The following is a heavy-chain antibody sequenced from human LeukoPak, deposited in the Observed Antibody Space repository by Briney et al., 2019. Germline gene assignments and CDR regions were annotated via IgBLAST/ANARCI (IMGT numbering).Heavy chain of an antibody. D-gene: IGHD3-22*01. Sequence: KASETLSLTCTVSGGSISSYYWSWIRQPPGKGLEWIGYIYYSGSTNYNPSLKSRVTISVDTSKNQFSLKLSSVTAADTAVYYCARDIPMIVVVSDAFDIWGQGTMVTVSS. CDR3: ARDIPMIVVVSDAFDI. V-gene: IGHV4-59*12. CDR1: GGSISSYY. CDR2: IYYSGST. J-gene: IGHJ3*02.